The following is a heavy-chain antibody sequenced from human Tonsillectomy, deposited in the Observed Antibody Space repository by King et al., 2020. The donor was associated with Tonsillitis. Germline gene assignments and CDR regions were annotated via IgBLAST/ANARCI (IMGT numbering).Heavy chain of an antibody. CDR2: MNPYSGHT. CDR3: ARASNYGMDV. CDR1: AHTFTTYD. J-gene: IGHJ6*02. Sequence: VQLVESGAEVKKPGASVKVSCTASAHTFTTYDIYWVRQATGQGLEWMGWMNPYSGHTGYSQKFQGRVTMTRNTSISTAYMELSSLRSEDTAVYYCARASNYGMDVWGQGTTVTVSS. V-gene: IGHV1-8*01.